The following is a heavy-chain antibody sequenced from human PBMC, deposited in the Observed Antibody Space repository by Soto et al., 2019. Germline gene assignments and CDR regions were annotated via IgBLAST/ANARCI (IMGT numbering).Heavy chain of an antibody. V-gene: IGHV1-46*01. CDR2: INPSGGST. CDR1: GFTFTALY. D-gene: IGHD2-21*02. J-gene: IGHJ4*02. Sequence: SVKVSCKASGFTFTALYMNWVRQAPGQGLEWMGIINPSGGSTSYAQKFQGRVTMTRDTSTSTVYMELSRLTSDDTALYYCAREGVYNSRPLHYWGQGTLVTVSS. CDR3: AREGVYNSRPLHY.